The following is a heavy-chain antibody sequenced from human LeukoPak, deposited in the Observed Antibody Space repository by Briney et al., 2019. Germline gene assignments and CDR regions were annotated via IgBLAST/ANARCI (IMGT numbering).Heavy chain of an antibody. Sequence: SETLSLTCTVSGGSISSGGYYWSWIRQHPGKGLEWIGYIYYSGSTYYNPSLKSRVIISADTSKNQFSLKLSSVTAADTAVYYCARDRPFEFWSGPVGWFDPWGQGTLVTVSS. CDR2: IYYSGST. V-gene: IGHV4-31*03. D-gene: IGHD3-3*01. J-gene: IGHJ5*02. CDR3: ARDRPFEFWSGPVGWFDP. CDR1: GGSISSGGYY.